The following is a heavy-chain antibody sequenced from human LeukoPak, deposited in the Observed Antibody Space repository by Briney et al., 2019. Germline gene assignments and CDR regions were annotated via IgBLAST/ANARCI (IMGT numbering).Heavy chain of an antibody. J-gene: IGHJ6*02. D-gene: IGHD2-8*01. CDR3: ARGNGPNHYGLDV. Sequence: GGSLRLSCGASGFIFSSYDLHWVRQAPGKGLEWVSGIGTAGDTYYPGSVRGRLTISRENAKNSLYLQMNSLRVGDTAVYYCARGNGPNHYGLDVWGQGTTVTVSS. CDR2: IGTAGDT. CDR1: GFIFSSYD. V-gene: IGHV3-13*04.